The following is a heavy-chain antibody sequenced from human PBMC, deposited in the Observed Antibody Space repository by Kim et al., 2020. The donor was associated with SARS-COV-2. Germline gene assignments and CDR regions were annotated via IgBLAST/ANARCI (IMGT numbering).Heavy chain of an antibody. J-gene: IGHJ5*02. CDR3: AKSPHLYNMVRGVIGWFDP. Sequence: GGSLRLSCAASGFTFSSYAMSWVRQAPGKGLEWVSAISGSGGSTYYADSVKGRFTISRDNSKNTLYLQMNSLRAEDTAVYYCAKSPHLYNMVRGVIGWFDPWGQGTLVTVSS. V-gene: IGHV3-23*01. CDR1: GFTFSSYA. D-gene: IGHD3-10*01. CDR2: ISGSGGST.